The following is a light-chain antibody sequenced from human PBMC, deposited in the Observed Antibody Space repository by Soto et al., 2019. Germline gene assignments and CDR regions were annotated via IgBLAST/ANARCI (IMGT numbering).Light chain of an antibody. V-gene: IGLV2-8*01. CDR3: SSYGGGNNLL. CDR2: EVT. CDR1: SSDVGGYNY. J-gene: IGLJ2*01. Sequence: QPVLTQPPSASGSPGQSVTISCTGTSSDVGGYNYVSWYQQHPGKAPKLMIYEVTKRPSGVPDRFSGSKSANTASLTVSGLQAEDEADYYCSSYGGGNNLLFGGGTKL.